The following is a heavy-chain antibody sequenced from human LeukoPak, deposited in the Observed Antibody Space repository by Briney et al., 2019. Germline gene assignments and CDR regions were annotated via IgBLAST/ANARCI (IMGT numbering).Heavy chain of an antibody. CDR2: ISYDGSNK. D-gene: IGHD6-13*01. Sequence: SLRLSCAASGFTLSSYAMHWVRQAPGKGLEWVAVISYDGSNKYYADSVKGRFTISRDNSKNTLYLQMNSLRAEDTAVYYCARGRAAAGTEFDYWGHRTLDTVSS. CDR3: ARGRAAAGTEFDY. CDR1: GFTLSSYA. V-gene: IGHV3-30-3*01. J-gene: IGHJ4*01.